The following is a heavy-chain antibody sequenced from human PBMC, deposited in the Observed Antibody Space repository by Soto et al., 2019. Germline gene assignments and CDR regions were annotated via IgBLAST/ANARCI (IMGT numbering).Heavy chain of an antibody. CDR3: AKESYSGPLDY. V-gene: IGHV3-30*18. Sequence: QVQLVESGGGVVQPGRSLRLSCAASGFTFSSYGMHWVRQAPGKGLEWVAVISYDGSNKYYADSVKGRCTISSDNSKNPLYRQMTSLRAEDTAVYYCAKESYSGPLDYWGQGTLVTVSS. CDR1: GFTFSSYG. CDR2: ISYDGSNK. D-gene: IGHD2-15*01. J-gene: IGHJ4*02.